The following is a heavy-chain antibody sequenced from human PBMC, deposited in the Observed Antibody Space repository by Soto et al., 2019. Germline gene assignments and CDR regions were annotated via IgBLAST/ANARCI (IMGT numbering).Heavy chain of an antibody. CDR1: GYTFTTYG. V-gene: IGHV1-18*01. D-gene: IGHD2-2*01. Sequence: ASVKVSCKPSGYTFTTYGSSWVRQAPGQGLEWMGWISTYNGDTISAQKFHGRVTMTTDPSTTTAYMELGSLRSDDTAVYFCAREYCSDTSCYGPDYWGQGTLVTVSS. J-gene: IGHJ4*02. CDR2: ISTYNGDT. CDR3: AREYCSDTSCYGPDY.